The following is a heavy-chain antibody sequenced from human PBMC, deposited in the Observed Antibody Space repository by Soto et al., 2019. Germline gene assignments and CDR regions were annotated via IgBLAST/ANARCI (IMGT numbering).Heavy chain of an antibody. CDR3: ALRSMAVVPEY. D-gene: IGHD3-22*01. V-gene: IGHV4-59*01. CDR1: GDSISSYY. J-gene: IGHJ4*02. Sequence: QVQLQESGPGLVKPSETLSLTCAVSGDSISSYYCMWLRQPPGKGLESIGYLYYGRSANYNPSLKSRVTLSVDTATNQCSLTLSSMTAADTAVYYCALRSMAVVPEYWGKGTLVTVSS. CDR2: LYYGRSA.